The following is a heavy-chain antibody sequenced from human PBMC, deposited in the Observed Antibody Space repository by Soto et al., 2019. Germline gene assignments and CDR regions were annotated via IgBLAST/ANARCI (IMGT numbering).Heavy chain of an antibody. CDR2: ISRSGTT. Sequence: QLQLQQWGAGLLKPSEILLLSCAVYGGYFNDNYYSWFRQPPGKGLEWIGEISRSGTTKYIPSLKSRASISFDTSKTQVSLKVTSVTAADTAVYYCATSLWFGTQVELWGQGALVTVSS. CDR3: ATSLWFGTQVEL. CDR1: GGYFNDNY. V-gene: IGHV4-34*01. D-gene: IGHD3-10*01. J-gene: IGHJ5*02.